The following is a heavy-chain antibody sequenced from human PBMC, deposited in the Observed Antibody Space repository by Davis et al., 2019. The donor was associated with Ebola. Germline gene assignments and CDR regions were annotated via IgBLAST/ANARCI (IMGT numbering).Heavy chain of an antibody. J-gene: IGHJ6*03. CDR2: IKLDGSEK. CDR3: ARGQYCSSASSGEIFYYYYYMDV. CDR1: GFTFNSYW. D-gene: IGHD2-2*01. Sequence: PGGSLRLSCAASGFTFNSYWMSWVRQAPGKGLEWVANIKLDGSEKYYVDSVKGRFTVSRDNANNSLYLQMNSLRAEDTAVYYCARGQYCSSASSGEIFYYYYYMDVWGKGTPVTVSS. V-gene: IGHV3-7*03.